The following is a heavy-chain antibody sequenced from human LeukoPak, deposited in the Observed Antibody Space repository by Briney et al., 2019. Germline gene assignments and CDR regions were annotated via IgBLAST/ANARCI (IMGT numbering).Heavy chain of an antibody. Sequence: GGSLRLSCAASGFTFSSYGMHWVRQAPGKGLEWVAFIRYDGSNKYYADSVKGRFTISRDNSKNTLYLQMNSLRAEDTAVYYCAKDRYQLLGRLDYWGQGTLVTVSS. CDR2: IRYDGSNK. CDR3: AKDRYQLLGRLDY. D-gene: IGHD2-2*01. J-gene: IGHJ4*02. V-gene: IGHV3-30*02. CDR1: GFTFSSYG.